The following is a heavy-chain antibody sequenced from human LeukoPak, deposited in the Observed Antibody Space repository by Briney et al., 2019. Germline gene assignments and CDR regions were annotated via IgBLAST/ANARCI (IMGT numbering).Heavy chain of an antibody. V-gene: IGHV1-2*02. CDR2: INPNSGGT. CDR1: GYTFTDYY. Sequence: ASVKVSCKASGYTFTDYYMHWVRQAPGQGLEWMGWINPNSGGTNYAQKSQGRVTMTTDTSISTAYMEVSRLRSDDTAVDYCARVRIGQQLDKYYYYAMDVWGQGTTVTVSS. J-gene: IGHJ6*02. D-gene: IGHD6-13*01. CDR3: ARVRIGQQLDKYYYYAMDV.